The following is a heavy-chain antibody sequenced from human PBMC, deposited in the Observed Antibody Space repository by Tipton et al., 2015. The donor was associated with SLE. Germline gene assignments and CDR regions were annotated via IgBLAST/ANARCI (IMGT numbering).Heavy chain of an antibody. J-gene: IGHJ5*02. CDR1: GGSISISNYY. V-gene: IGHV4-39*07. D-gene: IGHD4-17*01. CDR3: ARLPPLFGDYSKYFDP. CDR2: IFDSGST. Sequence: TLSLTCTFSGGSISISNYYWAWIRQPPGKGLEWIGNIFDSGSTYYNPSFRSRVNISVDTSKNQFSLRLTSVTAADTAVYYCARLPPLFGDYSKYFDPWGQGTLVTVSS.